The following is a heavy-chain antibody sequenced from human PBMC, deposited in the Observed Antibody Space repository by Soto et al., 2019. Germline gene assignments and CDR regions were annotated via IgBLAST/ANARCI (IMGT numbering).Heavy chain of an antibody. D-gene: IGHD5-18*01. V-gene: IGHV3-30-3*01. CDR1: GFTFSSYA. CDR3: ARDREGMGHGYSYGFLHYYYGMDV. CDR2: ISYDGSNK. Sequence: QVQLVESGGGVVQPGRSLRLSCAASGFTFSSYAMHWVRQAPGKGLEWVAVISYDGSNKYYADSVKGRFTISRDNSKNTLYLQMNSLRAEDTAVYYCARDREGMGHGYSYGFLHYYYGMDVWGQGTTVTVSS. J-gene: IGHJ6*02.